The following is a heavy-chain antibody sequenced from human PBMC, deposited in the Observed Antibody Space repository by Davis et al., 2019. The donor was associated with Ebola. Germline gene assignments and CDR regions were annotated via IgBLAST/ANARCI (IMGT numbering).Heavy chain of an antibody. V-gene: IGHV4-59*01. CDR2: IYYSGST. D-gene: IGHD3-3*01. Sequence: SETLSLTCTVSGGSISSYYWSWIRQPPGKGLEWIGYIYYSGSTNYNPSLKSRVTISVDTSKNQFSLKLSSVTAADTAVYYCARATIFGVVTDYGMDVWGQGTTVTVSS. J-gene: IGHJ6*02. CDR1: GGSISSYY. CDR3: ARATIFGVVTDYGMDV.